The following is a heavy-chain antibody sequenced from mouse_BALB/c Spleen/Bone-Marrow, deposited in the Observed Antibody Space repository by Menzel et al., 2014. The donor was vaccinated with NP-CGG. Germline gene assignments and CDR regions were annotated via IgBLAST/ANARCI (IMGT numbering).Heavy chain of an antibody. Sequence: EVKVEESGAELVRPGALVKLSCTASGFNIKDTYMHWVKQRPEQGLEWIGRIDPANGNTKYDPKFQGRATITADTSSNTAYLQLSSLTSEDTAVYYCARPIFLWGQGTSVTVSS. CDR2: IDPANGNT. CDR3: ARPIFL. J-gene: IGHJ4*01. CDR1: GFNIKDTY. V-gene: IGHV14-3*02.